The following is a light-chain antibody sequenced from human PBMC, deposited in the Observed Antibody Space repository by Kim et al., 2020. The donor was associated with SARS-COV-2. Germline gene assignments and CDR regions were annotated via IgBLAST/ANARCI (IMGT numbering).Light chain of an antibody. V-gene: IGKV1-39*01. Sequence: ASVGDRVTITCRESQSISSYLNWYQQKPGKAPKLLIYAASSLQSGVPSRFSGSGSGTDFTLTISSLQPEDFATYYCQQSYSTWLTFGGGTKVDIK. CDR3: QQSYSTWLT. CDR2: AAS. J-gene: IGKJ4*01. CDR1: QSISSY.